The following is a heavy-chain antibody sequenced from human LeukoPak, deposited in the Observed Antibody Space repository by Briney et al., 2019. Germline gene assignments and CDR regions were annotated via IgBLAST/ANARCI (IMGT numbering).Heavy chain of an antibody. CDR1: GFTFSNYG. J-gene: IGHJ4*02. D-gene: IGHD7-27*01. CDR2: MWFDGSHK. V-gene: IGHV3-33*01. Sequence: TGGSLRVSCAASGFTFSNYGLHWVRQAPGKGLEWLAVMWFDGSHKYYADSVKGRFTISRDNSKSMLYLQMNSLRAEDTAVYYCARDITGDPPPYYFDYWGQGSLVTVSS. CDR3: ARDITGDPPPYYFDY.